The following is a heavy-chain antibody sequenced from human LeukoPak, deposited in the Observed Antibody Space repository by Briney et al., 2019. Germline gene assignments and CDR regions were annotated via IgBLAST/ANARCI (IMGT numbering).Heavy chain of an antibody. CDR3: AKRSAYGGNWNYFDY. V-gene: IGHV3-30*18. D-gene: IGHD4-23*01. J-gene: IGHJ4*02. CDR2: ISHDGSNK. Sequence: GRSLRLSCAASGFTFSSYGMHWVRQAPGKGLEWVAVISHDGSNKYYADSVKGRFTISRDNAKNTLYLQMDSLRAEDTAVYYCAKRSAYGGNWNYFDYWGQGTLVTVSS. CDR1: GFTFSSYG.